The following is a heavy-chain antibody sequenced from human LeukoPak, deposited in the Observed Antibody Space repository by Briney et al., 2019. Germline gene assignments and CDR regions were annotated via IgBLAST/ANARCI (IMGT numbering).Heavy chain of an antibody. CDR2: INAGSGNT. J-gene: IGHJ3*02. Sequence: ASVKVSCKASGYTFTSYGISWVRQAPGQRLEWIGWINAGSGNTKYSQNFQGRVTITSDTSASTAYMELSSLRSEDTAVYYCARDHGSSKEDDAFDIWAKGQWSPSLQ. CDR1: GYTFTSYG. V-gene: IGHV1-3*01. D-gene: IGHD6-13*01. CDR3: ARDHGSSKEDDAFDI.